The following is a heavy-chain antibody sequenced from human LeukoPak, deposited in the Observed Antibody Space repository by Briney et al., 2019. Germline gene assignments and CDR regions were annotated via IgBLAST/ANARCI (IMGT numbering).Heavy chain of an antibody. J-gene: IGHJ5*02. CDR2: INHSGST. D-gene: IGHD2-15*01. V-gene: IGHV4-34*01. CDR3: ARLHIPLCSGGSCYGSWFDP. CDR1: GGSFSGYY. Sequence: ETLSLTCAVYGGSFSGYYWSWIRQPPGKGLEWIGEINHSGSTNYNPSLKSRVTISVDTSKNQFSLKLSSVTAADTAVYYCARLHIPLCSGGSCYGSWFDPWGQGTLVTVSS.